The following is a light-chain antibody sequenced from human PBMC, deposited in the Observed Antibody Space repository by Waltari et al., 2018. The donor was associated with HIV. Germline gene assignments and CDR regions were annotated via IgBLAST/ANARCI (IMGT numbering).Light chain of an antibody. J-gene: IGLJ1*01. V-gene: IGLV2-23*02. CDR2: EVT. CDR1: NSDVGTYNL. CDR3: YSYAGREGLLHV. Sequence: PASVSGSPGQSITISCTGTNSDVGTYNLVSWYQQHPGKAPQLMIYEVTKRPSGVSSRFSGSKTGNTASLTISGLQPEDEADYYCYSYAGREGLLHVFGTGTKVTVL.